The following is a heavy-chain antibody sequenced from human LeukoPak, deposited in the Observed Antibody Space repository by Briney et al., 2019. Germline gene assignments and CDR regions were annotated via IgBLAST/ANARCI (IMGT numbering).Heavy chain of an antibody. CDR3: ARGRGSGSFLIDY. Sequence: GGSLRLSCAASGFTFSDYAMLWLGQAPGKGREGWAVISYDGSRMYYADSVKGRFTVSRDNSTNTLYLQMVSPRVEATAVNFCARGRGSGSFLIDYWGQGTLVTVSS. CDR1: GFTFSDYA. D-gene: IGHD3-10*01. J-gene: IGHJ4*02. CDR2: ISYDGSRM. V-gene: IGHV3-30*04.